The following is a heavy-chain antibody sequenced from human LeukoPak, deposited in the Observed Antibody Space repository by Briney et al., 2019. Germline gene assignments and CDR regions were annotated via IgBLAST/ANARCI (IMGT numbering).Heavy chain of an antibody. D-gene: IGHD5-12*01. CDR1: GGSFSGYY. CDR3: ARVAGYSGYDPPFFDY. CDR2: INHSGST. V-gene: IGHV4-34*01. J-gene: IGHJ4*02. Sequence: PSETLSLTCAVYGGSFSGYYWSWIRQPPGKGLEWIGEINHSGSTNYNPSLKSRVTISVDTSKNQFSLKLSSVTAADTAVYYCARVAGYSGYDPPFFDYWGQGTLVTVSS.